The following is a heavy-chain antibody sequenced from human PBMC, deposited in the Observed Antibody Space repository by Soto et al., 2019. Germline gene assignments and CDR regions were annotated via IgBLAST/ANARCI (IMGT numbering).Heavy chain of an antibody. J-gene: IGHJ4*02. Sequence: GGSLRLSCVVSGPPIRTLWMSWVRQAPGKGLEWVANIKQDGSERYYADSVKGRFTISRDNAENSVFLQMHSLTVEDMAFYYCATARIDSWGQGTLVTVSS. V-gene: IGHV3-7*01. CDR2: IKQDGSER. CDR1: GPPIRTLW. CDR3: ATARIDS.